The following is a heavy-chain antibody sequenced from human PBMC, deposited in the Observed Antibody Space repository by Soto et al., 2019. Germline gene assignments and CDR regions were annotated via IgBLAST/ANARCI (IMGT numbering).Heavy chain of an antibody. CDR3: ATTFYGSGSYYNAGHFDY. D-gene: IGHD3-10*01. CDR1: GFTFSSYA. V-gene: IGHV3-23*01. Sequence: EVQLLDSGGGLVQHGGSLRLSCAASGFTFSSYAMSWVRQAPGKGLEWVSAISGSGGSTYYADSVKGRFTISRDNSKNTLYLQMNSLRAEDTAVYYCATTFYGSGSYYNAGHFDYWGQGTLVTVSS. CDR2: ISGSGGST. J-gene: IGHJ4*02.